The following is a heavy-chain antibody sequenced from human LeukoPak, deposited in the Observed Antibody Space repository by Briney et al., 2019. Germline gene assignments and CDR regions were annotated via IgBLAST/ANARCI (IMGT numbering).Heavy chain of an antibody. D-gene: IGHD1-26*01. Sequence: ASVKVSCKASGYTFTGYYMHWVRQAPGQGLEWMGWINPNSGGTKYSQKFQGRVTITRDTSASTAYMELSSLRSEDTAVYYCARAPRSGSYLDYWGQGTLVTVSS. CDR2: INPNSGGT. J-gene: IGHJ4*02. CDR3: ARAPRSGSYLDY. CDR1: GYTFTGYY. V-gene: IGHV1-2*02.